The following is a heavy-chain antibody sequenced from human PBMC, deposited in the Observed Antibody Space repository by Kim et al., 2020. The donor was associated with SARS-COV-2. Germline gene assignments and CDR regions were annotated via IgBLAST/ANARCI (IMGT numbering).Heavy chain of an antibody. CDR3: ARDKAYAFDI. Sequence: GGSLRLSCGASGFTFSSFSFNWIRQAPGKGLEWISYITIGGDGTQYADSVRGRFTISRDNVHNLIYLQMNSLRHEDTAIYYCARDKAYAFDIWGHGPMVT. V-gene: IGHV3-48*02. CDR2: ITIGGDGT. J-gene: IGHJ3*02. CDR1: GFTFSSFS.